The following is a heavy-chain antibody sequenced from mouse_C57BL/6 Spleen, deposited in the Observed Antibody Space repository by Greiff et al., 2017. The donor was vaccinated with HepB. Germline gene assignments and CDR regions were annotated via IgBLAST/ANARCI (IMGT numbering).Heavy chain of an antibody. V-gene: IGHV5-4*01. CDR1: GFTFSSYA. D-gene: IGHD2-5*01. Sequence: EVMLVESGGGLVKPGGSLKLSCAASGFTFSSYAMSWVRQTPEKRLEWVATISDGGSYTYYPDNVKGRFTISRDNAKNNLYLQRSHLKSEDTAMYYCARDGPYSNYGYAMDYWGQGTSVTVSS. CDR2: ISDGGSYT. J-gene: IGHJ4*01. CDR3: ARDGPYSNYGYAMDY.